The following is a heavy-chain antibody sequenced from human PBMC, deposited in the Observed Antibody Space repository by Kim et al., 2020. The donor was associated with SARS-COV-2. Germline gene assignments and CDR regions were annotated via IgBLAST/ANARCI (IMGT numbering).Heavy chain of an antibody. Sequence: PSFQGHVTISADKSISTAYLQWSSLKASDTAMYYCARLDDYGDYTVSYWGQGTLVTVSS. V-gene: IGHV5-10-1*01. CDR3: ARLDDYGDYTVSY. J-gene: IGHJ4*02. D-gene: IGHD4-17*01.